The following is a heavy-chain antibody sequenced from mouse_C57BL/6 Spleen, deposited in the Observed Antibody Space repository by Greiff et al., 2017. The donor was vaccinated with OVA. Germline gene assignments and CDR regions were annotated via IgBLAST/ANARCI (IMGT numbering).Heavy chain of an antibody. CDR3: ARFYDGYYVSYAMDY. Sequence: QVQLQQPGAELVKPGASVKMSCKASGYTFTSYWITWVKQRPGQGLEWIGDIYPGSGGTNYNEKFKSKATLTVDTSSSTAYMQLSSLTSEDSAVYYCARFYDGYYVSYAMDYWGQGTSVTVSS. J-gene: IGHJ4*01. D-gene: IGHD2-3*01. V-gene: IGHV1-55*01. CDR2: IYPGSGGT. CDR1: GYTFTSYW.